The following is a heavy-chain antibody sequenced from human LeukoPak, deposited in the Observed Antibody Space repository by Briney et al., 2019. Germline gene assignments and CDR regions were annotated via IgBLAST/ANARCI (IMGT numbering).Heavy chain of an antibody. CDR3: AKDQDIVVVPAAQD. V-gene: IGHV3-23*01. D-gene: IGHD2-2*01. CDR1: GFTFSSYA. CDR2: ISGSGGST. Sequence: GGSLSLSCAASGFTFSSYAMSWVRQAPGKGLEWVSAISGSGGSTYYADSVKGRFTISRDSSKNTPYLQMNSLRAEDTAVYYCAKDQDIVVVPAAQDWGRGTLVTVSS. J-gene: IGHJ4*02.